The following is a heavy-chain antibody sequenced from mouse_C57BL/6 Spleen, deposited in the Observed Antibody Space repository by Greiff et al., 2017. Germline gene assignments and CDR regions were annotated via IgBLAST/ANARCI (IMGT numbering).Heavy chain of an antibody. V-gene: IGHV1-55*01. CDR1: GYTFTSYW. Sequence: VQLQQPGAELVKPGASVKMSCKASGYTFTSYWITWVKQRPGQGLEWIGDIYPGSGSTNYNEKFKSKATLTVDTSSSTAYMQLSSLTSEDSAVYCCARPYYDYDEGYAMDYWGQGTSVTVSS. D-gene: IGHD2-4*01. J-gene: IGHJ4*01. CDR2: IYPGSGST. CDR3: ARPYYDYDEGYAMDY.